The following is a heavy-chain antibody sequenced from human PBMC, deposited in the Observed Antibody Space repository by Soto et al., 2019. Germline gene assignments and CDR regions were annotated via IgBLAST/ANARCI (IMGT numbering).Heavy chain of an antibody. V-gene: IGHV3-23*01. CDR1: GFTFSSYA. D-gene: IGHD3-3*01. Sequence: PGGSLRLSCAASGFTFSSYAMSWVRQAPGKGLEWVSAISGSGGSTYYADSVKGRFTISRDNSKNTLYLQMNSLRAEDTAVYYCANRDLEWLLFGHFDYWGQGNLVTVSS. CDR2: ISGSGGST. J-gene: IGHJ4*02. CDR3: ANRDLEWLLFGHFDY.